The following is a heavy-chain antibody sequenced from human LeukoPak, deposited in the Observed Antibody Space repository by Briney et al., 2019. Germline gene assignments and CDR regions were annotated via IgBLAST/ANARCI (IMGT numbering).Heavy chain of an antibody. Sequence: PGGSLRLSCAASGFTFSSCWMHWVRQAPGKGLVWVSRINSDGSSTSYADSVKGRFTISRDNAKNTLYLQMNSLRAEDTSVYYWAREALWFGESHICYWGQGTLVTVSS. V-gene: IGHV3-74*01. CDR3: AREALWFGESHICY. CDR1: GFTFSSCW. J-gene: IGHJ4*02. CDR2: INSDGSST. D-gene: IGHD3-10*01.